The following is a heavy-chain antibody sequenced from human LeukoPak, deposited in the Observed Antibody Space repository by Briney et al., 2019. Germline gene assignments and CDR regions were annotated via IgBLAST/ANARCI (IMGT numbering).Heavy chain of an antibody. J-gene: IGHJ4*02. CDR1: VGTFSISA. CDR3: ARGAPGTDFDY. D-gene: IGHD2-2*01. V-gene: IGHV1-69*13. Sequence: GASVKVSFTSSVGTFSISAITWVRQAPGQGLEWMARLIPIFRTAHYAQKFQGRVTITADESTSTAYMELSSLRSEDTAVYYCARGAPGTDFDYWGQGTLVTVSS. CDR2: LIPIFRTA.